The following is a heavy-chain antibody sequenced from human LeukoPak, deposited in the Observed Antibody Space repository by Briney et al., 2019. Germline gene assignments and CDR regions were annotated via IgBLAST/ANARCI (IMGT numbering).Heavy chain of an antibody. CDR3: ARLQGPYEQWLPFDH. V-gene: IGHV3-23*01. Sequence: GGSLRLSCAASGFTFSSYAMNWVRQAPGKGLEWVSTISGSGENIYFADSMKGRFTISRDNSKNSLSLQLNSLRAENTATYYCARLQGPYEQWLPFDHWGQGTLVTVSS. CDR1: GFTFSSYA. D-gene: IGHD5-18*01. J-gene: IGHJ4*02. CDR2: ISGSGENI.